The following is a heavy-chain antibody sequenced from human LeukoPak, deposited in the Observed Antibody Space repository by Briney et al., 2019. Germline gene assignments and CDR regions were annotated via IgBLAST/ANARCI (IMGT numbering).Heavy chain of an antibody. V-gene: IGHV3-21*01. J-gene: IGHJ4*02. CDR1: GFTFSSYT. CDR2: ITSSSGYI. Sequence: GGSLRLSCAASGFTFSSYTMHWVRQAPGKGLEWVSSITSSSGYIDYADSVKGRFTISRDNAKNSLYMHMNSLRAEDTAVYYCARDREQQLVRGGKHFDYWGQGTRVTVSS. CDR3: ARDREQQLVRGGKHFDY. D-gene: IGHD6-13*01.